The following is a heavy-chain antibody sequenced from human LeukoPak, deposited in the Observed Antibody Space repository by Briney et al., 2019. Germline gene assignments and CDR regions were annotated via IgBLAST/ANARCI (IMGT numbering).Heavy chain of an antibody. D-gene: IGHD2-8*02. CDR1: GFTFSSYE. CDR3: ASFWSPRGFDP. V-gene: IGHV3-48*03. CDR2: ISSSGSTI. Sequence: GGSLRLSCVASGFTFSSYEMNWVRQAPGKGLEWVSYISSSGSTIYYADSVRGRFTISRDNARNSLYLQMNSLRAEDTAVYYRASFWSPRGFDPWGQGTLVTVSS. J-gene: IGHJ5*02.